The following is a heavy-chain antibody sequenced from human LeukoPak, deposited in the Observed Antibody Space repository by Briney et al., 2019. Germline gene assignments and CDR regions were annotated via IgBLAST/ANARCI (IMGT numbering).Heavy chain of an antibody. CDR2: IYSGGST. D-gene: IGHD6-13*01. CDR3: ARDPHSVYYYGMDV. Sequence: PGGSLRLSCAASGFTVSSNYMSWVRQAPGKGLEWVSVIYSGGSTHYADSVKGRFTISRDNSKNTLYLQMNSLRAEDTAVYYCARDPHSVYYYGMDVWGQGTTVTVSS. J-gene: IGHJ6*02. V-gene: IGHV3-66*01. CDR1: GFTVSSNY.